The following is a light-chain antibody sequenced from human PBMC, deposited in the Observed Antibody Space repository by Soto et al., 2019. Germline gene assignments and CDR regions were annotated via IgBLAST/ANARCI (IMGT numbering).Light chain of an antibody. CDR1: SIDVGDSDF. CDR2: VVT. CDR3: SSFAATHTYI. Sequence: QSALTQPRSVSGSPGQSVTISCTGTSIDVGDSDFVSWYQQHPGKAPKLMIYVVTKRPSGAPDRFSGSKSGNTASLTISGLQDEDEADYYCSSFAATHTYIFGTGTKVTVL. J-gene: IGLJ1*01. V-gene: IGLV2-11*01.